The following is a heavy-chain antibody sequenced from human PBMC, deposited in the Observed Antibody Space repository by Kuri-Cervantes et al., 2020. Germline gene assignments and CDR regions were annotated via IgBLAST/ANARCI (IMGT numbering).Heavy chain of an antibody. CDR3: ARRSGGGGSYDY. CDR2: IWYDGSNK. D-gene: IGHD3-10*01. V-gene: IGHV3-33*01. CDR1: GFTFSSYG. Sequence: GGSLRLSCAASGFTFSSYGMHWVRQAPGKGLEWVAVIWYDGSNKYYADSVKGRSTISRDNSKNTLYLQMSSLRAEDTAVYYCARRSGGGGSYDYWGQGTLVTVSS. J-gene: IGHJ4*02.